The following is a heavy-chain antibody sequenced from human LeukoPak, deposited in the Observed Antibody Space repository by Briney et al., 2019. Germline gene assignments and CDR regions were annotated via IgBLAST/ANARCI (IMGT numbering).Heavy chain of an antibody. CDR1: GFTSSNAC. CDR2: IKSKTDGGTT. V-gene: IGHV3-15*01. Sequence: PGGPLRLSCAASGFTSSNACLNGARHAPGKGLEWFGHIKSKTDGGTTDYAAPVKGRFTISRDDSKNTLFLQMNSLKTEDTAVYYCTLPWGSGSYYDYWGQGTLVTVSS. CDR3: TLPWGSGSYYDY. D-gene: IGHD3-10*01. J-gene: IGHJ4*02.